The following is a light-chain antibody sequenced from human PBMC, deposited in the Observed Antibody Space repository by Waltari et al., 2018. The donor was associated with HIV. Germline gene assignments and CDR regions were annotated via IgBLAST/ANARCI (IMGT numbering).Light chain of an antibody. CDR3: QAWDSATGV. CDR2: QDN. CDR1: KLGGKY. V-gene: IGLV3-1*01. Sequence: SYELTQPPSVSVSPGQTASITCSGNKLGGKYASWYQQKPGQSPVLVIYQDNKRPSGIPERFSGSNSGNTATLTISWTQTMDEADYYCQAWDSATGVFGGGTNLTVL. J-gene: IGLJ2*01.